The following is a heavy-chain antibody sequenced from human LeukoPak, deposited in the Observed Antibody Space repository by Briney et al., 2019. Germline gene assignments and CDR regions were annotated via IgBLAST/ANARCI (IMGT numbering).Heavy chain of an antibody. CDR3: ARGLFGESLDAFDI. V-gene: IGHV1-2*04. Sequence: ASVKLSCKASGYTFTGYYMHWVRQAPGQGLEWMGWINPNSGGTNYAQKFQGWVTMTRDTSISTAYMELSRLRSDDTAVYYCARGLFGESLDAFDIWGQGTMVTVSS. D-gene: IGHD3-10*01. CDR1: GYTFTGYY. CDR2: INPNSGGT. J-gene: IGHJ3*02.